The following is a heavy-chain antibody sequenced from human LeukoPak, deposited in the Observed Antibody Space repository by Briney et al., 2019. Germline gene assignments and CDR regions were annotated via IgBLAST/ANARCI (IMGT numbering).Heavy chain of an antibody. J-gene: IGHJ5*02. V-gene: IGHV4-4*07. CDR3: ARESLTWLQSRTSWFDP. CDR2: IYTSGGT. D-gene: IGHD5-24*01. CDR1: GGSITIYC. Sequence: SETLSLTCTVSGGSITIYCWSWIRQPAGKGLEWIGRIYTSGGTNYNPSLKSRVTMSVDSSKNQFSLRLSSVTAADTAVYYCARESLTWLQSRTSWFDPWGQGTLVTVSS.